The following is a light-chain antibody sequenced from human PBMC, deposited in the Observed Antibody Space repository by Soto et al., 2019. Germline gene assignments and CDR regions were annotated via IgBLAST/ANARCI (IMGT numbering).Light chain of an antibody. J-gene: IGKJ1*01. V-gene: IGKV3-15*01. CDR1: QSININ. CDR3: QQYGSSRT. Sequence: EIGMTQSPATLSVSPGERATLSCRASQSININLAWYQQKPGQAPRLLIYGASTRATGLPARFSGSGSGTEFTLIISSLQSEDSAVYYCQQYGSSRTFGQGTKVDIK. CDR2: GAS.